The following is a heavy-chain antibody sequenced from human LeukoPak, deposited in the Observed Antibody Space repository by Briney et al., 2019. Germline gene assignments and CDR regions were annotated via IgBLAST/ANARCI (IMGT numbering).Heavy chain of an antibody. CDR1: GYSISGGYY. D-gene: IGHD2-2*02. Sequence: SETLSLTCAVSGYSISGGYYWGWIRQPPGKGLEWIGSIYHSGSTYYNPSLKSRVTISVDTSKNQFSLKLSSVTAADTAVYYCARHPLIVVVPAAIGGNWYFDLWGRGTLVTVSS. CDR3: ARHPLIVVVPAAIGGNWYFDL. CDR2: IYHSGST. J-gene: IGHJ2*01. V-gene: IGHV4-38-2*01.